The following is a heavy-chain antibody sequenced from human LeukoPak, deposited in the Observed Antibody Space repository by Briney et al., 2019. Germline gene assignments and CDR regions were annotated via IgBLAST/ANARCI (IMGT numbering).Heavy chain of an antibody. CDR1: GFTFNTYG. Sequence: PGRSLRLSCTASGFTFNTYGMHWVRQAPGKGLEGVAVISYDGSNKYYADSVKGRFTISRDNSKNTLYLQMNSLRAEDTAVYYCARDFGITFGGVAANWGQGTLVTVSS. J-gene: IGHJ4*02. CDR3: ARDFGITFGGVAAN. CDR2: ISYDGSNK. V-gene: IGHV3-30*03. D-gene: IGHD3-16*01.